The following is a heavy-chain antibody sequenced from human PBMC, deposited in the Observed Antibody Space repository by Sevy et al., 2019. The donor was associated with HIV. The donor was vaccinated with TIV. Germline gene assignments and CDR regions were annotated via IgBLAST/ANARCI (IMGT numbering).Heavy chain of an antibody. CDR2: ISSSSSYI. CDR3: ARDRGMVRAFDI. V-gene: IGHV3-21*01. CDR1: GFTFSSYS. J-gene: IGHJ3*02. D-gene: IGHD2-8*01. Sequence: LSLTCAASGFTFSSYSMNWVRQAPGKGLEWVSSISSSSSYIYYADSVKGRFTISRDNAKNSLYLQMNSLRAEDTAVYYCARDRGMVRAFDIWGQGTMVTVSS.